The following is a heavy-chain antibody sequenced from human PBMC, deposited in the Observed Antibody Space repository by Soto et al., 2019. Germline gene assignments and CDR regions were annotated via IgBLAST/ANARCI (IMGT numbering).Heavy chain of an antibody. D-gene: IGHD1-26*01. CDR1: GYTFTSYA. V-gene: IGHV1-18*03. CDR2: LSAYNGNT. J-gene: IGHJ4*02. Sequence: GASVKVSCKTSGYTFTSYAISWVRQAPGQGLEWMGWLSAYNGNTNYAQNLRGRVTVTTDTSTDTAYMELRSLRSDDMAVYYCATVVGAVPYWGQGTLVTVSS. CDR3: ATVVGAVPY.